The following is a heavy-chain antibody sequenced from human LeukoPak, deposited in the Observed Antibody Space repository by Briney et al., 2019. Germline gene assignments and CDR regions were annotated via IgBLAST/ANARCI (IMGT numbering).Heavy chain of an antibody. D-gene: IGHD6-13*01. CDR2: IYHSGST. CDR1: GYSISSGYY. V-gene: IGHV4-38-2*02. CDR3: ARDLSFSWAAAGRGPDP. J-gene: IGHJ5*02. Sequence: SETLSLTCTVSGYSISSGYYWGWIRQPPGKGLEWIGSIYHSGSTYYNPSLKSRVTISVDTSKNQFSLKLSSVTAADTAVYYCARDLSFSWAAAGRGPDPWGQGTLVTVSS.